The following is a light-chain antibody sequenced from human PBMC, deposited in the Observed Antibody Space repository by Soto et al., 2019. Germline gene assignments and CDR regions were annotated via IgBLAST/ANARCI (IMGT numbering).Light chain of an antibody. V-gene: IGLV2-14*01. J-gene: IGLJ3*02. CDR1: TSDIGAYNF. Sequence: QSALTQPASVSGSPGQSITIYGTGTTSDIGAYNFVSWYQQQPGKAPQTLIYGVSNRPSGVADRFSGSKSGNTASLTISGLQAEDEAHYYCSSYTTSDTRLFGGGTKVTVL. CDR2: GVS. CDR3: SSYTTSDTRL.